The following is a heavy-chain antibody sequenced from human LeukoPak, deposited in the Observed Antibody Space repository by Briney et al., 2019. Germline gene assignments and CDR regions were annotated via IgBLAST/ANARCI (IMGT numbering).Heavy chain of an antibody. CDR3: ARDIGGHNWFDP. CDR1: GGSFSGYS. J-gene: IGHJ5*02. CDR2: INHSGST. Sequence: PETLSLTCAVYGGSFSGYSWSWIRQPPGKGLEWIGEINHSGSTNYKPSLKSRVMISVDTSKNQSSLKLRSVTAADTAVYYCARDIGGHNWFDPWGQGTLVTVSS. V-gene: IGHV4-34*01. D-gene: IGHD3-10*01.